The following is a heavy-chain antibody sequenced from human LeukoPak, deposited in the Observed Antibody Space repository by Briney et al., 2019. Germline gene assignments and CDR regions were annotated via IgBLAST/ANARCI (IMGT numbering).Heavy chain of an antibody. D-gene: IGHD3-22*01. V-gene: IGHV4-30-4*08. CDR2: IYYSGST. Sequence: SETLSLTCTVSGGSISSYYWSWIRQPPGKGLEWIGYIYYSGSTYYNPSLKSRVTISVDTSKSQFSLKLSSVTAADTAVYYCAREPSGYGRDDAFDIWGQGTMVTVSS. J-gene: IGHJ3*02. CDR1: GGSISSYY. CDR3: AREPSGYGRDDAFDI.